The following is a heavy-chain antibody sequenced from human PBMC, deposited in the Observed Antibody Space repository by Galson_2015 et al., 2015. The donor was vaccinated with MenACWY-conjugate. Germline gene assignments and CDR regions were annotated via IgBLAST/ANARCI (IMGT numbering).Heavy chain of an antibody. D-gene: IGHD1-26*01. V-gene: IGHV5-51*01. CDR3: ARHPPGGRGMDV. CDR1: GYSFTNYW. J-gene: IGHJ6*02. Sequence: QSGAEVKKPGESLKISCKGSGYSFTNYWIAWVRQMPGKGLEWVGLIDPVKSNIRYSPSFQGRVTISADESISTAYLQWSSLKASDTATYYCARHPPGGRGMDVWGQRTTVTVSS. CDR2: IDPVKSNI.